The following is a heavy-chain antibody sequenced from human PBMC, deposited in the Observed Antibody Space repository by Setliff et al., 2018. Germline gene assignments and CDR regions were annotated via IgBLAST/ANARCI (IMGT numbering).Heavy chain of an antibody. V-gene: IGHV4-34*01. Sequence: SETLSLTCAVYGGSFSGYYWSWIRQPPGKGLEWIGEINHSGSTNYNPSLKGRVTISVDTSKNQFSLKLSSVAAEDTAVYYCARGGYSYGHHYYYYMDVWGKGTTVTVSS. CDR1: GGSFSGYY. D-gene: IGHD5-18*01. J-gene: IGHJ6*03. CDR3: ARGGYSYGHHYYYYMDV. CDR2: INHSGST.